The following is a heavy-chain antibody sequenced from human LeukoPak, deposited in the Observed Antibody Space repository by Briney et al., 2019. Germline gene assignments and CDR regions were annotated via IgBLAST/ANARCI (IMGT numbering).Heavy chain of an antibody. CDR2: ISYDGSNK. Sequence: GGSLRLSCAASGFTFSSYAMHWVRQAPGKGLEWVAVISYDGSNKYYADSVKGRFTISRDNFRNTLYFQMNSLTAEDTALYYCAKDVGLLWFGTLDYWGQGILVTVSS. CDR3: AKDVGLLWFGTLDY. J-gene: IGHJ4*02. V-gene: IGHV3-30-3*01. D-gene: IGHD3-10*01. CDR1: GFTFSSYA.